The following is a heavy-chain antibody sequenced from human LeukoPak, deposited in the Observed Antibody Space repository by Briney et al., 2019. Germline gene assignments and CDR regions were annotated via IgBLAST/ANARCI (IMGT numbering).Heavy chain of an antibody. CDR3: ARGQYSGYDEYYFDY. Sequence: ASVKVSCKASGYTFTGYYMHWVRQAPGQGLEWMGWINPNSGGTNYAQKFQGRVTMTRDTSIGTAYMELSRLRSDDTAVYYCARGQYSGYDEYYFDYWGQGTLVTVSS. CDR1: GYTFTGYY. J-gene: IGHJ4*02. CDR2: INPNSGGT. D-gene: IGHD5-12*01. V-gene: IGHV1-2*02.